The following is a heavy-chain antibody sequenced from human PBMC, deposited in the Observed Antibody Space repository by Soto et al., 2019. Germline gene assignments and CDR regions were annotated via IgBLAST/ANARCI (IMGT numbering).Heavy chain of an antibody. CDR3: ASLAGPPFGYFDY. D-gene: IGHD2-15*01. Sequence: GASVEVSCKXSGGTFSSYAISWVRQAPGQGLEWMGGIIPIFGTANYAQKFQGRVTITADESTSTAYMELSSLRSEDTAVYYCASLAGPPFGYFDYWVQGSLVAVSS. J-gene: IGHJ4*02. V-gene: IGHV1-69*13. CDR1: GGTFSSYA. CDR2: IIPIFGTA.